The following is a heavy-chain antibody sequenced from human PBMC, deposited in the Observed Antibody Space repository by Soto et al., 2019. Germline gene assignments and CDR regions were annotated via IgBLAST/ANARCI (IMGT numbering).Heavy chain of an antibody. CDR1: GGSINNHY. Sequence: SETLSLTCTVSGGSINNHYWSLIRQPPGKGLEWIGYIYYSGSTYYNPSLKSRVTISVDASKNQFSLKLSSVTAADTAVYYCAREIAAAGPFDYWGQGTLVTVSS. CDR3: AREIAAAGPFDY. CDR2: IYYSGST. V-gene: IGHV4-30-4*08. J-gene: IGHJ4*02. D-gene: IGHD6-13*01.